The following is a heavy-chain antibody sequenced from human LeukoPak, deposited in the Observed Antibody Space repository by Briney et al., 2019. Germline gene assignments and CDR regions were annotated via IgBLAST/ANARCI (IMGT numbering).Heavy chain of an antibody. J-gene: IGHJ4*02. V-gene: IGHV3-7*03. D-gene: IGHD3-10*01. CDR3: ARMNYYGSGSYGYFDY. CDR1: GFTFSSYW. Sequence: PGGSLRLSCAASGFTFSSYWMSWVRQAPGKGLEWVANIKQDGSEKYYVDSVKGRFTISRDNAKNSLYLQMNSLRAEDTAVYYCARMNYYGSGSYGYFDYWGQGTLVTVSS. CDR2: IKQDGSEK.